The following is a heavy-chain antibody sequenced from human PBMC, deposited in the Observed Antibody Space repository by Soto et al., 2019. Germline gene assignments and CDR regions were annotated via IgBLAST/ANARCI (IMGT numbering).Heavy chain of an antibody. CDR1: GYTFTSYG. Sequence: ASVKVSCKASGYTFTSYGISWVRPAPGQGPEWMGWLSGHNGNTNHPQSLQGRVTMTTDTSRNTAYMELRSLRSDDTAVYYCARHRFNYYDKTVYYYFAFWGQGSRVTVSS. V-gene: IGHV1-18*04. CDR3: ARHRFNYYDKTVYYYFAF. J-gene: IGHJ4*02. D-gene: IGHD3-22*01. CDR2: LSGHNGNT.